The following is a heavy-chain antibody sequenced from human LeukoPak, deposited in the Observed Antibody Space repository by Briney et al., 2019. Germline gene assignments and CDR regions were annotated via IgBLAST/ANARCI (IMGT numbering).Heavy chain of an antibody. J-gene: IGHJ4*02. Sequence: SETLSLTCTVSGDSVSSSSYYWGWIRQPPGKGLEWIGSIYYSGSTYYNPSLKSRVTMSVDTSKNQFSLKLSSVAAADTAVYYCARHGGVGVIPDFDYWGPGTLVTVSS. V-gene: IGHV4-39*01. CDR1: GDSVSSSSYY. CDR3: ARHGGVGVIPDFDY. D-gene: IGHD2-8*02. CDR2: IYYSGST.